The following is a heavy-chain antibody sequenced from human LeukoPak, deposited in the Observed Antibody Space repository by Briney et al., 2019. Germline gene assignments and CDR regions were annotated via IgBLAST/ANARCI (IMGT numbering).Heavy chain of an antibody. CDR1: GYTFISYG. Sequence: ASVKVSCKASGYTFISYGISWVRQAPGQWLEWMGWISAYNGNTNYAQKLQGRVTMTTDTSTSTAYMELRSLRSDDTAVYYCARASTTIYNWFDPWGQGTLVTVSS. CDR3: ARASTTIYNWFDP. D-gene: IGHD5-24*01. J-gene: IGHJ5*02. V-gene: IGHV1-18*01. CDR2: ISAYNGNT.